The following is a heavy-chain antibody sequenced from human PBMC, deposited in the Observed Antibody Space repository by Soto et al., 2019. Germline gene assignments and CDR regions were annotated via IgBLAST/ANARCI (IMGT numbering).Heavy chain of an antibody. Sequence: SETLSLTCTVSGDSITSNSYFWAWIRQPPGKGLEWIGHIYYSGSTYYKPSLKSRVTISVDTSKNHFSLKLSSVTAADTAVYYCAGGLISRRGSSGYYRVYYFDYWGQGTLVTVSS. CDR3: AGGLISRRGSSGYYRVYYFDY. V-gene: IGHV4-39*07. CDR2: IYYSGST. CDR1: GDSITSNSYF. J-gene: IGHJ4*02. D-gene: IGHD3-22*01.